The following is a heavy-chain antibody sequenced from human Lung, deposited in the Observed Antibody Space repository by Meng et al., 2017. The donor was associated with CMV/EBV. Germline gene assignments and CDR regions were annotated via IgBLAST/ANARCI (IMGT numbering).Heavy chain of an antibody. CDR1: GYSINSGYY. CDR2: VYKSGTT. CDR3: ARGFHGTVDY. V-gene: IGHV4-38-2*02. J-gene: IGHJ4*02. Sequence: SXTXSLXCTVSGYSINSGYYWGWIRQPPGKGLEWIGSVYKSGTTYYKPSLKSRVTISLETSKNQFSLKLSSVTAADTAVYYCARGFHGTVDYWGQGTLVTVSS.